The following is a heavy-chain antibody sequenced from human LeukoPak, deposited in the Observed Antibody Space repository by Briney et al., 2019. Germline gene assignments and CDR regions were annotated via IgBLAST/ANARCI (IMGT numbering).Heavy chain of an antibody. J-gene: IGHJ4*02. CDR1: GFTFSSYG. V-gene: IGHV3-33*01. Sequence: GRSLRLSCAASGFTFSSYGMHWVRQAPGKGLEWVAVIWYDGSNKYYADSVKGRFTISRDNSKNTLYLQMNSLRAEDTAVYYCAREGGGYCSSTNCYYSLNSLDYWGQGTLVTVSS. CDR3: AREGGGYCSSTNCYYSLNSLDY. D-gene: IGHD2-2*01. CDR2: IWYDGSNK.